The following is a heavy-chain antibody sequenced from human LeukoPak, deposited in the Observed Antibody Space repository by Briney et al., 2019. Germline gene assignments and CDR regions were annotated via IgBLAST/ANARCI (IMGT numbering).Heavy chain of an antibody. CDR3: TTGNWGPY. CDR2: IKRKTDAGTT. Sequence: GSLRLSCAASGFTFSDAWMNWVRQAPGKRLEWVGRIKRKTDAGTTDYAAPVKGRFTISRDDSKNTLFLQMNSLKTEDTAVYYCTTGNWGPYWGQGTLVTVSS. D-gene: IGHD7-27*01. V-gene: IGHV3-15*07. J-gene: IGHJ4*02. CDR1: GFTFSDAW.